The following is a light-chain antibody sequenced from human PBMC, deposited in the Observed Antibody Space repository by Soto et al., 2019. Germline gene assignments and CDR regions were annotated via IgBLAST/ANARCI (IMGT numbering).Light chain of an antibody. CDR1: SSNIGAGYD. V-gene: IGLV1-40*01. CDR2: TTH. J-gene: IGLJ1*01. CDR3: QSYDNRRSGYV. Sequence: QSVLTQPPSVSGAPGQRVTISCTGSSSNIGAGYDVHWYLQLPGTAPKLLAYTTHNHPSGLPDRFSGSKSGTSASLAITGLQAEDEADYYCQSYDNRRSGYVVGSGTKVTVL.